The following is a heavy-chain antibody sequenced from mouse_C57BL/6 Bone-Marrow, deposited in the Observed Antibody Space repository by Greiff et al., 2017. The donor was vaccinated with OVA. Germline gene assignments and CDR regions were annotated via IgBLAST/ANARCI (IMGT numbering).Heavy chain of an antibody. CDR2: ISDGGSYT. CDR1: GFTFSSYA. Sequence: EVKLVESGGGLVKPGGSLKLSCAASGFTFSSYAMSWVRQTPEKRLEWVATISDGGSYTYYPDNVKGRFTISRDNAKNNLYLQMSHLKSEDTAMYYCARVNFWGQGTLVTVSA. CDR3: ARVNF. V-gene: IGHV5-4*03. J-gene: IGHJ3*01.